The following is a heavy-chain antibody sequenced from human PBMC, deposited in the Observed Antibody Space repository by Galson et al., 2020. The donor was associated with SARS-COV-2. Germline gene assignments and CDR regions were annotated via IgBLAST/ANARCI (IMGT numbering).Heavy chain of an antibody. CDR3: ARRVRGGSSWYRDAVDI. CDR2: IYWDDDK. D-gene: IGHD6-13*01. V-gene: IGHV2-5*02. Sequence: SGPTLVKPTQTLTLTCTFSGFSLSTSGVGVGWIRQPPGKALEWLALIYWDDDKRYSPSLRSKFTITKDTSKNQVVLTRTNMVPVDTATYYCARRVRGGSSWYRDAVDIWGQGTMVTVAS. J-gene: IGHJ3*02. CDR1: GFSLSTSGVG.